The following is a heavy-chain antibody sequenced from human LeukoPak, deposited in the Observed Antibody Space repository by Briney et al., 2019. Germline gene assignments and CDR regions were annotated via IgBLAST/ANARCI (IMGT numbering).Heavy chain of an antibody. CDR2: IYSGGGT. CDR3: ARGPKGKYYFDY. CDR1: GFTVSSAC. J-gene: IGHJ4*02. Sequence: PGGSLRLSCAASGFTVSSACMTWVRQTPGRGLEWVSVIYSGGGTYYADSVKGRFTISRDSSKNTLYLQMNSLRAEDTAVYYCARGPKGKYYFDYRGQGTLVTVSS. V-gene: IGHV3-53*01.